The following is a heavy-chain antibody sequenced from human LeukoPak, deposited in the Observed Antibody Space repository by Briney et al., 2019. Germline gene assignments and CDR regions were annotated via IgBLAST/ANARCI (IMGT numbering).Heavy chain of an antibody. Sequence: PSETLSLTCAVSGGSISSSNWWSWVRQPPGQGLEWIGEIYHSGSTNYNPSLKSRVTISVDKSKNQFSLKLSSVTAADTAVYYCARDKYYYDSSGYYYFDYWGQGTLVTVSS. CDR1: GGSISSSNW. J-gene: IGHJ4*02. V-gene: IGHV4-4*02. D-gene: IGHD3-22*01. CDR2: IYHSGST. CDR3: ARDKYYYDSSGYYYFDY.